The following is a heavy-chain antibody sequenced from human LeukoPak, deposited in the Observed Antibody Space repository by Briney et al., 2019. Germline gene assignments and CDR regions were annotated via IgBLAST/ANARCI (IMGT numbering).Heavy chain of an antibody. J-gene: IGHJ4*02. D-gene: IGHD3-16*02. CDR2: IYYSGST. CDR3: ARVGQKRVTFGGVIPY. CDR1: GGSISSSSYY. V-gene: IGHV4-39*01. Sequence: SETLSLTCTVSGGSISSSSYYWGWIRQPPGKGLEWIGSIYYSGSTYYNPSLKSRVTISVDTSKNQFSLKLSSVTAADTAVYYCARVGQKRVTFGGVIPYWGQGTLVTVSS.